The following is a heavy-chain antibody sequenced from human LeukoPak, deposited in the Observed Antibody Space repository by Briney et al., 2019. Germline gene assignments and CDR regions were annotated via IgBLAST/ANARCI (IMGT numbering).Heavy chain of an antibody. CDR3: ARVGSSHGILTY. CDR1: GFTFSIYA. D-gene: IGHD1-14*01. V-gene: IGHV4-59*01. CDR2: IYYSGST. J-gene: IGHJ4*02. Sequence: PGGSLRLSCAASGFTFSIYAMSWIRQPPGKGLEWIGYIYYSGSTNYNPSLKGRITMSVDTSKNQFSLELSSVTAADTAVYYCARVGSSHGILTYWGQGTLATVSS.